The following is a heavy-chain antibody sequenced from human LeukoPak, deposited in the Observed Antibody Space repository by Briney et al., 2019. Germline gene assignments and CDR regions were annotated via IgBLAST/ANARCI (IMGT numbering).Heavy chain of an antibody. J-gene: IGHJ4*02. CDR2: ISYDGSNK. D-gene: IGHD3-10*01. CDR1: GFTFSSYG. Sequence: GGSLRLSCAASGFTFSSYGMHWVRQAPGKGLEWVAVISYDGSNKYYADSVKGRFTISRDNSKNTLYLQMNSLRAEDTAVYYCAKAASYGGYFDYWGQGTLVTVSS. V-gene: IGHV3-30*18. CDR3: AKAASYGGYFDY.